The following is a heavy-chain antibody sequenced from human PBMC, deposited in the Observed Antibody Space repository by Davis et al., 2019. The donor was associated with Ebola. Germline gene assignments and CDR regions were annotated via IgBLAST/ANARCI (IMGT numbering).Heavy chain of an antibody. J-gene: IGHJ4*02. CDR1: GFTFRSYA. CDR3: GRAVPGREYFDY. CDR2: ISHDERET. Sequence: GESLKISCGGSGFTFRSYALHWVRQSPGKGLEWVAVISHDERETFYADSVKGRFTISRDNSNNTLFLQMNNLRGEDTALYYCGRAVPGREYFDYWGQGTLVTVSS. D-gene: IGHD6-19*01. V-gene: IGHV3-30*04.